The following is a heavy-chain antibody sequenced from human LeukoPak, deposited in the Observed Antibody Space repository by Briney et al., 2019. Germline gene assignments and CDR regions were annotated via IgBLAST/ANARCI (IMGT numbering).Heavy chain of an antibody. J-gene: IGHJ6*02. CDR2: ISSSSSYI. Sequence: GESLRLSCAASGFTFSSYSMSWVRQAPGKGLEWVSSISSSSSYIYYADSVKGRFTISRDNAKNSLYLQMNSLRAEDTAVYYCARDSDCSAGSCVVVGMDVWGQGTTATVSS. D-gene: IGHD2-15*01. CDR1: GFTFSSYS. V-gene: IGHV3-21*01. CDR3: ARDSDCSAGSCVVVGMDV.